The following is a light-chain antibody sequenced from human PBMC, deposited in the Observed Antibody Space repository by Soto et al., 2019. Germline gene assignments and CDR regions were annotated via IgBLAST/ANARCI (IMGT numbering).Light chain of an antibody. Sequence: EIVMTQSPATLSVSPGERATLSCRASHSVSSSLAWYQQKPGQAPRLLIYGASTRATGIPARFSGSGSVTEFSLTISSLQSEDFAAYYCQQYNNWPLTLGGGTKVEIK. CDR1: HSVSSS. CDR2: GAS. CDR3: QQYNNWPLT. J-gene: IGKJ4*01. V-gene: IGKV3-15*01.